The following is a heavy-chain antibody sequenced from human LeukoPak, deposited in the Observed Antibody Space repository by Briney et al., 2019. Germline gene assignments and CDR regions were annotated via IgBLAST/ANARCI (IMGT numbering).Heavy chain of an antibody. J-gene: IGHJ4*02. CDR3: ARQDSGSYYSDIDY. D-gene: IGHD1-26*01. CDR1: GYSFTSYW. V-gene: IGHV5-51*01. Sequence: GDSLKISCKGSGYSFTSYWIGWVRQMPGKGLEWMGIIYPGDSDTRYSPSFQGQVTISAAKSISTAYLQWSSLKASETAMYYCARQDSGSYYSDIDYWGQGTLVTVSS. CDR2: IYPGDSDT.